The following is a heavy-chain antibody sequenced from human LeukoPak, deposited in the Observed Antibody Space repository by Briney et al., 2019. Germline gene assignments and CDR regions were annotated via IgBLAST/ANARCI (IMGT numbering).Heavy chain of an antibody. Sequence: SETLSLTCAVSGYSISSGYYWGWIRQPPGKGLEWIGSIYHSGSTYYNPSLKSRVTISVDTSKNQFSLKLSSVTAADTAVYYCARKWKDEWGRGYSYGYYFDYWGQGTLVTVSS. V-gene: IGHV4-38-2*01. J-gene: IGHJ4*02. CDR1: GYSISSGYY. D-gene: IGHD5-18*01. CDR3: ARKWKDEWGRGYSYGYYFDY. CDR2: IYHSGST.